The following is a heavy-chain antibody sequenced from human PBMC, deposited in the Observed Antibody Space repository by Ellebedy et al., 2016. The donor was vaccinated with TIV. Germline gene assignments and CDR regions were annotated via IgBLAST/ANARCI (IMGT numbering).Heavy chain of an antibody. CDR3: ATVRDGVWYADC. D-gene: IGHD6-19*01. CDR1: GFTFSRSG. Sequence: GESLKISCAASGFTFSRSGMHWVRQAPGKGLDWVAIIWYDGSIQYYADSVKGRFTISRDNSKNTLDLQMNSLRDEDTAVYFCATVRDGVWYADCWGQGTLVTVYS. J-gene: IGHJ4*02. V-gene: IGHV3-33*01. CDR2: IWYDGSIQ.